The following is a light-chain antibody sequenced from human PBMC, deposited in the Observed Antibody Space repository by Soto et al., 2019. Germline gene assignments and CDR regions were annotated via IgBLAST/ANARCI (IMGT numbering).Light chain of an antibody. CDR1: QSISSW. J-gene: IGKJ2*01. Sequence: DIQMTQSPSTLSASVGDRVTITCRASQSISSWLAWYQQKPGKAPKLLIYKASSLESGVPSRFSGSGSGTEFTLTISSPPPDDFATYYCQQYNSYPYTFGQGTKLEIK. CDR3: QQYNSYPYT. CDR2: KAS. V-gene: IGKV1-5*03.